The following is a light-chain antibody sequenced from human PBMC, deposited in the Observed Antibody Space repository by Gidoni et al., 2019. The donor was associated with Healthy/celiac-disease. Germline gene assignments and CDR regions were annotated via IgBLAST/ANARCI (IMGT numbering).Light chain of an antibody. CDR2: DAS. J-gene: IGKJ4*01. V-gene: IGKV3-11*01. CDR1: QSVSSY. Sequence: DIVLTQSPATLSLSPGERAPLSCRASQSVSSYLAWYQQKPGQAPRLLIYDASNRATGIPARFSGSGSVTDFTLTISSLEPEDFAVYYCQQRSNWPPGLTFGGGTKVEIK. CDR3: QQRSNWPPGLT.